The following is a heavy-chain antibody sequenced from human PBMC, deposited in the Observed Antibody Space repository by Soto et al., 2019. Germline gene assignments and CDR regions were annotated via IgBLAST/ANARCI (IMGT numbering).Heavy chain of an antibody. CDR1: GGSFRTYA. D-gene: IGHD3-16*01. Sequence: VQLGQSGAEVKKPGSSVKVSCKSSGGSFRTYAISWVRQAPGQGLEGMGSIMAVFGSATYAQRFQGRVIITADESTTTSYLELSGLQPGDAAVYFCATSRCFYEAMEVWGQGTTVTVSS. CDR3: ATSRCFYEAMEV. V-gene: IGHV1-69*01. CDR2: IMAVFGSA. J-gene: IGHJ6*02.